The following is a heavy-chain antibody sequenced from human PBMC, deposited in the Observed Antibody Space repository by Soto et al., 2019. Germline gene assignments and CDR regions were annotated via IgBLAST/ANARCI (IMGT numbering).Heavy chain of an antibody. V-gene: IGHV1-3*01. J-gene: IGHJ5*02. CDR1: GYTFTSYA. D-gene: IGHD2-2*01. Sequence: GASVKVSCKASGYTFTSYAMHWVRQAPGQRLEWMGWINAGNGNTKYSQKFKGRVTITRDTSASTAYMELSSLRSEDTAVYYCARGYCSSTSCYAGGWFDPWGQGTLVTVSS. CDR3: ARGYCSSTSCYAGGWFDP. CDR2: INAGNGNT.